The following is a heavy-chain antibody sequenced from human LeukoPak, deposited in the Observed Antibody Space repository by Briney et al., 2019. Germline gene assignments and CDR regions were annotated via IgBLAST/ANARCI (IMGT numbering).Heavy chain of an antibody. V-gene: IGHV1-69*13. CDR3: ASLLTYYYDSGDLGH. CDR1: GGTFSSYA. J-gene: IGHJ4*02. D-gene: IGHD3-22*01. Sequence: GASVKVSCKASGGTFSSYAISWVRQAPGQGLEWVGGIIPIFGTANYAQKFQGRVTITADESTSTAYMELSSLRSEDTAVYYCASLLTYYYDSGDLGHWGQGTLVTVSS. CDR2: IIPIFGTA.